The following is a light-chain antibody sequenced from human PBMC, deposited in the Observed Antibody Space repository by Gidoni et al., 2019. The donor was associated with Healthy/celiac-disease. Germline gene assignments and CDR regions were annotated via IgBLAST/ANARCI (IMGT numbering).Light chain of an antibody. CDR3: MQALQTPRFT. V-gene: IGKV2-28*01. CDR2: LGS. CDR1: QSLLHSTGYNF. Sequence: DIVLLQSPLPRPVTPGEQASISCRSRQSLLHSTGYNFLDWYLQKPGQSPQLLIYLGSNRASGVPDRFSGSGSGTEFTLKISRVEAEDVGVYYCMQALQTPRFTFGPGTKVEIK. J-gene: IGKJ3*01.